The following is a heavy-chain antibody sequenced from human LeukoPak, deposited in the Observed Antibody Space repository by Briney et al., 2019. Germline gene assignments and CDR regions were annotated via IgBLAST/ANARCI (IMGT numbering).Heavy chain of an antibody. V-gene: IGHV4-39*07. D-gene: IGHD3-22*01. Sequence: SETLSLTCTVSGGSISSSSYYWGWIRQPPGKGLEWIGSIYYSGSTYYNPSLKSRVTISVDTSKNQFSLKLSSVTAADTAVYYCARDSGYYNGWFDPWGQGTLVSVSS. CDR2: IYYSGST. CDR1: GGSISSSSYY. CDR3: ARDSGYYNGWFDP. J-gene: IGHJ5*02.